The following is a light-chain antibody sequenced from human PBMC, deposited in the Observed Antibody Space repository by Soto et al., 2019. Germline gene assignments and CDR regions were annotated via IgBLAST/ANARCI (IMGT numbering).Light chain of an antibody. V-gene: IGKV1-27*01. CDR2: ATS. Sequence: DVQMTQSPSSLSAFVGDRVTITCRASQGIAPYLAWFQQQPGKVPKLLIYATSTLQSGVPSRFSGSGSGTVFTLTINSLQPEDVGTYYCQKYNSAPLTFGGGTKVEIK. CDR1: QGIAPY. J-gene: IGKJ4*01. CDR3: QKYNSAPLT.